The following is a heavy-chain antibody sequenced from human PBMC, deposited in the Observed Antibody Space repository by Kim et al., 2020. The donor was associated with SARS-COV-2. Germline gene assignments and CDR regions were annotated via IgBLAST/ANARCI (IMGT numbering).Heavy chain of an antibody. D-gene: IGHD3-22*01. CDR2: IYPGDSDT. J-gene: IGHJ3*02. V-gene: IGHV5-51*01. CDR3: AGGSSGYYDSSGYYLDAFDI. CDR1: GYSFTSYW. Sequence: GESLKISCKGSGYSFTSYWIGWVRQMPGKGLEWMGIIYPGDSDTRYSPSFQGQVTISADKSISTAYLQWSSLKASDTAMYYCAGGSSGYYDSSGYYLDAFDIWGQGTMVTVSS.